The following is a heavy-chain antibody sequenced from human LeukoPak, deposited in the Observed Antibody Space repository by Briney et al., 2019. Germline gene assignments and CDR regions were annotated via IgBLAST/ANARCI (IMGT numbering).Heavy chain of an antibody. CDR1: GFTFSSYN. Sequence: GGSLRLSCAASGFTFSSYNMNWVRQAPGKGLEWVSSITSSSGTIYYADSVKGRFSISRDNAKNSLYLQMNSLRDEDTAVYYCARDRCSSTSCYVLYFDYWGQGSLVTVPS. V-gene: IGHV3-48*02. J-gene: IGHJ4*02. CDR2: ITSSSGTI. D-gene: IGHD2-2*01. CDR3: ARDRCSSTSCYVLYFDY.